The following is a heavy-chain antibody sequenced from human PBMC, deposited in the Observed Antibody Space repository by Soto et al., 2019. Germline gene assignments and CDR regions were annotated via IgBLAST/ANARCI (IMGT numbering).Heavy chain of an antibody. D-gene: IGHD6-19*01. CDR2: VYFSGNI. V-gene: IGHV4-4*07. CDR3: ARELAVAGSPSSGLDV. Sequence: SETLSLTCTVSGDSISSYYWSWIRQPAGKGLEWIGRVYFSGNINYNPSLRSRVTMSVDTSKNQFSLRLPFVSAADTAMYFCARELAVAGSPSSGLDVWGQGTTVTVSS. CDR1: GDSISSYY. J-gene: IGHJ6*02.